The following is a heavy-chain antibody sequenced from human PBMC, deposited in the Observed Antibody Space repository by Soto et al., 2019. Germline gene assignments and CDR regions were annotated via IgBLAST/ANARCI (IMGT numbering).Heavy chain of an antibody. Sequence: ASVKVSCKALGGPSNNYGDSWVRQAPGQGLEWMGGIVPVFGTANYAPKFQGRLRITADDSTRTVNMELRSLTSDDTAVYYCAKLQGSGSYYDDDNWGQGTLVT. V-gene: IGHV1-69*13. CDR2: IVPVFGTA. J-gene: IGHJ4*02. CDR1: GGPSNNYG. D-gene: IGHD3-10*01. CDR3: AKLQGSGSYYDDDN.